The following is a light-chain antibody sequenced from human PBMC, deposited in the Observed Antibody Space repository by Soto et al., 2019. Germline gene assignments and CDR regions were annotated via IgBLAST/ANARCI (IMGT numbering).Light chain of an antibody. CDR3: QQYHTDWT. J-gene: IGKJ1*01. CDR1: ESIDNW. CDR2: AAS. V-gene: IGKV1-5*01. Sequence: DIQMTQSPSTLSASVGDTVTITCRASESIDNWLAWYQQKPGKAPKLLIFAASTLIRGVPSRFSCRGSGTEFTLTISSLQVDEYATFYCQQYHTDWTFGQGTNVEIK.